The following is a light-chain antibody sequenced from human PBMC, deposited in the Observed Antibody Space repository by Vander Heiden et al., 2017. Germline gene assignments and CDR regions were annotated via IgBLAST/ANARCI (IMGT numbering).Light chain of an antibody. J-gene: IGLJ2*01. CDR2: DND. Sequence: QSVLPQPPSVSAAPGLQVTVSRSRSRLNIGHNSVSWHQQHPGTAPTLLIYDNDKRPSGIPDRFSGSKSGTSATLGITGLQPGDEADYYCATWDNSLRVVVFGGGTKMTVL. CDR3: ATWDNSLRVVV. CDR1: RLNIGHNS. V-gene: IGLV1-51*01.